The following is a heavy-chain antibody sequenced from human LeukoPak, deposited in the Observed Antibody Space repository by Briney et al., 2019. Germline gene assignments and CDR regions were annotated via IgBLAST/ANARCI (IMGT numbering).Heavy chain of an antibody. CDR2: MNPNSGNT. J-gene: IGHJ6*03. Sequence: ASVKVSCKASGYTCTSYDINWVRQATGQGLEWMGWMNPNSGNTGYAQKFQGRVTMTRNTSISTAYMELSSLRSEDTAVYYCARSYSMVRGVITGPAYYMDVWGKGTTVTVSS. V-gene: IGHV1-8*01. CDR1: GYTCTSYD. CDR3: ARSYSMVRGVITGPAYYMDV. D-gene: IGHD3-10*01.